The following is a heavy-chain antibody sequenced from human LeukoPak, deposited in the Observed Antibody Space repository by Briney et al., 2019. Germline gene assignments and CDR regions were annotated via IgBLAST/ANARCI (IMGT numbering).Heavy chain of an antibody. D-gene: IGHD5-12*01. CDR1: GYTLTELS. J-gene: IGHJ4*02. V-gene: IGHV1-24*01. CDR2: FDPEDGET. CDR3: ATALWGATIPIY. Sequence: ASVKVSRKVSGYTLTELSMHWVRQAPGKGLEWMGGFDPEDGETIYAQKFQGRVTMTEDTSTDTAYMELSSLRSEDTAVYYCATALWGATIPIYWGQGTLVTVSS.